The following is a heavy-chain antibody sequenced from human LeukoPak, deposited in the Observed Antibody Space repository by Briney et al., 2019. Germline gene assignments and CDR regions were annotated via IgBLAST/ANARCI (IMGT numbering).Heavy chain of an antibody. CDR3: ARGETATATPPLWY. Sequence: GGSLRISCAASGFTVSGNYMSWVRQAPGKGVEWVSVIYSGGSTYYADSVKGRFTISRDNSKNTLYPQLNSLRAEDTAVYYCARGETATATPPLWYWGQGTLVTVSS. CDR2: IYSGGST. J-gene: IGHJ4*02. CDR1: GFTVSGNY. D-gene: IGHD2-21*01. V-gene: IGHV3-53*01.